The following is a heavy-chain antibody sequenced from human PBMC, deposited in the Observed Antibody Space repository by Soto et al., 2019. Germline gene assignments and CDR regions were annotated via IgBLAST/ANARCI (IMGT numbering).Heavy chain of an antibody. CDR1: GFTFSSYG. CDR3: AKVGSPGIAAADYYYYYGMDV. D-gene: IGHD6-13*01. CDR2: ISYDGSNK. V-gene: IGHV3-30*18. Sequence: GGSLRLSCAASGFTFSSYGMHWVRQAPGKGLEWVAVISYDGSNKYYADSVKGRFTISRDNSKNTLYLQMNSLRAEDTAVYYCAKVGSPGIAAADYYYYYGMDVWGQGTTVTVS. J-gene: IGHJ6*02.